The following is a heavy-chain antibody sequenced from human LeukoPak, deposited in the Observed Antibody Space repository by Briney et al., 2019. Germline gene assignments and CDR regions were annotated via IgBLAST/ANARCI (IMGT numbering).Heavy chain of an antibody. V-gene: IGHV1-69*06. Sequence: SVKVSCKASGGTFSSYAISWVRQAPGQGLEWMGGIIPIFGTANYAQKFQGRVTITADKSTSTAYMELSSLRSEDTAVYYCARGSSSLLYYYYMDVWGKGTTVTVSS. CDR2: IIPIFGTA. D-gene: IGHD6-6*01. CDR3: ARGSSSLLYYYYMDV. CDR1: GGTFSSYA. J-gene: IGHJ6*03.